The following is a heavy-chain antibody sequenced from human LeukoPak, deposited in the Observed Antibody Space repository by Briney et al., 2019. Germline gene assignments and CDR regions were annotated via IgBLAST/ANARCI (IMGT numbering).Heavy chain of an antibody. CDR3: AKGMVATDY. J-gene: IGHJ4*02. V-gene: IGHV3-30*18. D-gene: IGHD5-12*01. Sequence: GGSLRLFCAASGFTFSSYGMHWVRQAPGKGLEWVAVISYDGSNKYYADSVKGRFTISRDNSKNTLYLQMNSLRAEDTAVYYCAKGMVATDYWGQGTLVTVSS. CDR2: ISYDGSNK. CDR1: GFTFSSYG.